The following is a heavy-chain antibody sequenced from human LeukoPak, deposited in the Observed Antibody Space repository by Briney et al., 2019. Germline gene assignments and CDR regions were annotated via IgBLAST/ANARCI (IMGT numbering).Heavy chain of an antibody. V-gene: IGHV3-15*01. CDR1: GFTFSNAW. J-gene: IGHJ4*02. CDR2: IKSKPDGGTT. Sequence: GGSLRLSCAASGFTFSNAWMSWVRQAPGKGLEWVGRIKSKPDGGTTDYAAPVKGRFTISRDDSKNTLYLQMNSLKTEDTAVYYCTTGGIGYDILTGYYPKYYFDYWGQGTLVTVSS. CDR3: TTGGIGYDILTGYYPKYYFDY. D-gene: IGHD3-9*01.